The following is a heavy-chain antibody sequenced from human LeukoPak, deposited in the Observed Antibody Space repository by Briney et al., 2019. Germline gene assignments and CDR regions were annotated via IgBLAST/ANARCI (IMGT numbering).Heavy chain of an antibody. V-gene: IGHV3-7*01. Sequence: GGSLRLSCAASGFTFSNHWMSWVRQAPGKGLEWVANIKEDGSEKYYVDSVKGRFTISKDNAKESLYLQMNSLRAEDTAVYYCARDLYRIVVVPHYFDYWGQGTLVTVSS. D-gene: IGHD3-22*01. CDR3: ARDLYRIVVVPHYFDY. J-gene: IGHJ4*02. CDR2: IKEDGSEK. CDR1: GFTFSNHW.